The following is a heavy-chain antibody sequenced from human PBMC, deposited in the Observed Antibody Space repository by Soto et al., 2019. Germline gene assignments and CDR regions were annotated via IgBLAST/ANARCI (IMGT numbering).Heavy chain of an antibody. CDR2: IWYDGSNK. CDR3: ARLAPQSSSSGLDY. V-gene: IGHV3-33*01. J-gene: IGHJ4*02. CDR1: GFTFSSYG. D-gene: IGHD6-6*01. Sequence: GGSLRLSCAASGFTFSSYGMHWVRQAPGKGLEWVAVIWYDGSNKYYADSVKGRFTISRDNSKNTLYLQMNSLRAEDTAVYYCARLAPQSSSSGLDYWGQGTLVTVSS.